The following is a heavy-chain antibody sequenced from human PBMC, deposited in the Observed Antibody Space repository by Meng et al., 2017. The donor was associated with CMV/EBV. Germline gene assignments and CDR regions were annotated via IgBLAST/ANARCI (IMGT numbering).Heavy chain of an antibody. CDR2: INPKSGGT. CDR3: ASGARVGDSSSGLADY. CDR1: GYTFTGYY. Sequence: ASVKVSCKASGYTFTGYYMQWVRQAPGQGLEWMGWINPKSGGTTYAQNFQGRVTMTRDTSISTAYMELNRLRSDDTAVYYCASGARVGDSSSGLADYWGQGTLVTVSS. V-gene: IGHV1-2*02. D-gene: IGHD6-6*01. J-gene: IGHJ4*02.